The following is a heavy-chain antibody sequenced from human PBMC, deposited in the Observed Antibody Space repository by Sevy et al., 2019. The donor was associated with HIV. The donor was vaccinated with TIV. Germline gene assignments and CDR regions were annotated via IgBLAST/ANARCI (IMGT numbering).Heavy chain of an antibody. D-gene: IGHD3-10*01. CDR2: ISYDGSNN. CDR3: AGVLGEADYFHY. J-gene: IGHJ4*02. CDR1: GFTFSSYS. Sequence: GGSLRLSCAASGFTFSSYSTHWVRQAPGKGLEWVAVISYDGSNNYYADSVKGRFTISRDNSKNTLYLQMSSLRAEDTAVYYCAGVLGEADYFHYWGQGTLVTVSS. V-gene: IGHV3-30-3*02.